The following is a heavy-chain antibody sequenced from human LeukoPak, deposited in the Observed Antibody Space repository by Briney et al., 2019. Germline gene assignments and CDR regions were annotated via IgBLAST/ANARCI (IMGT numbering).Heavy chain of an antibody. Sequence: GGSLRLSCAASGFTFSSYGMHWVRQAPGKGLEWVAFIRYDGSNKYYADSVKGRFTISRDNSKNTLYLQMNSLRAEDTGVYYCARDGEHVLAHDYWGQGTLVTVSS. V-gene: IGHV3-30*02. D-gene: IGHD2-15*01. CDR1: GFTFSSYG. CDR3: ARDGEHVLAHDY. CDR2: IRYDGSNK. J-gene: IGHJ4*02.